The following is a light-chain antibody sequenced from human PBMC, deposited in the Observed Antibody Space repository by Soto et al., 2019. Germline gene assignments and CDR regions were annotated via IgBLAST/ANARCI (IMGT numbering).Light chain of an antibody. V-gene: IGKV3-11*01. J-gene: IGKJ4*01. Sequence: EIVLTQSPATLSLSPGERATLSCRASQSVSSYLAWYQQKPGQAPRLLIYDASNRATGIPARFSGSGSGTDFTLTITSLQSEDFAVYYCQQYHNWPPGLTFGGGTRVEIK. CDR3: QQYHNWPPGLT. CDR1: QSVSSY. CDR2: DAS.